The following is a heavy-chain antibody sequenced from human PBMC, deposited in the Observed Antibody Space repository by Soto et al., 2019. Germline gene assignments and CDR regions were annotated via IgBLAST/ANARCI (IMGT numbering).Heavy chain of an antibody. CDR1: GGSFSGYY. V-gene: IGHV4-34*01. CDR2: TNHSGST. CDR3: ARGSLPGIAVAGTRSTVWFDP. Sequence: PSETLSLTCAVYGGSFSGYYWSWIRQPPGKGLEWIGETNHSGSTNYNPSLKSRVTISVDTSKNQFSLKLSSVTAADTAVYYCARGSLPGIAVAGTRSTVWFDPWGQGTLVTVSS. D-gene: IGHD6-19*01. J-gene: IGHJ5*02.